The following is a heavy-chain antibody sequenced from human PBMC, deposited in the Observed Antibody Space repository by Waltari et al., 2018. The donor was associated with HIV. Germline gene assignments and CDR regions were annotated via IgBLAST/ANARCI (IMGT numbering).Heavy chain of an antibody. CDR1: GFTFSNSG. CDR2: ISYDGNTK. CDR3: PKVATASNELDPFDI. D-gene: IGHD1-1*01. J-gene: IGHJ3*02. V-gene: IGHV3-30*18. Sequence: LVESGGGVVQPGRSLKLSCAASGFTFSNSGMHWVRQAPGKGLVWVALISYDGNTKHYGESMKGRFTISRDNSNKTLYLQINSLRPEDAAFYNCPKVATASNELDPFDIWGQGTVVTVSS.